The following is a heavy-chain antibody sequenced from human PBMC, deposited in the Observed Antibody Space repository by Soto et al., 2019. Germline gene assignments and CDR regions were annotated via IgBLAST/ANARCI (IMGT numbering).Heavy chain of an antibody. CDR2: IYYSGST. J-gene: IGHJ4*02. Sequence: QLQLQESGPGLVKPSETLSLTCTVSGGSISSSSYYWGWIRQPPGKGLEWIGSIYYSGSTYYNPSLKSRVTISVDTSKTQFPLKLSSVTAADTAVYYCATHRRSSGLGDPSNDYWGQGTLVTVSS. CDR1: GGSISSSSYY. D-gene: IGHD6-6*01. CDR3: ATHRRSSGLGDPSNDY. V-gene: IGHV4-39*01.